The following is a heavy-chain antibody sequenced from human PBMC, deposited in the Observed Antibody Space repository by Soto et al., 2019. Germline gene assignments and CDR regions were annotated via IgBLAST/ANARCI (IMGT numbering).Heavy chain of an antibody. V-gene: IGHV3-23*01. J-gene: IGHJ6*03. CDR2: ISGSDDST. CDR1: EFTFADYA. D-gene: IGHD2-2*01. CDR3: AKVIVVVPAVNNYDMDV. Sequence: EVQLLDSWGGLVQPGGSLRLSCAASEFTFADYAMTWVRQAPGKGLEWVSAISGSDDSTYYADCVKGRFTISRDNSKNTLFLQMNSLRVEDTAVYYCAKVIVVVPAVNNYDMDVWGKGTTVPVAS.